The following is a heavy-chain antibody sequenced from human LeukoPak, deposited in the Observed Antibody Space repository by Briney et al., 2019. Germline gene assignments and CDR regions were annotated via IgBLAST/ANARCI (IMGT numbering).Heavy chain of an antibody. CDR2: ISSGATYI. Sequence: GGSLRLSCAASGFTFKNYGMNWVRQALGKGLEWVSSISSGATYIDNADSVKGRFTISRDNAKTSLYLEMNSLRAEDTAVYYCARSKGGAQREYGMDVWGQGTTVTVSS. CDR1: GFTFKNYG. V-gene: IGHV3-21*06. D-gene: IGHD1-1*01. CDR3: ARSKGGAQREYGMDV. J-gene: IGHJ6*02.